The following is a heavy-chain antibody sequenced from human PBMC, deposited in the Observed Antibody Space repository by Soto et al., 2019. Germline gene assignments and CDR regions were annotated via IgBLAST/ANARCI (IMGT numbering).Heavy chain of an antibody. CDR1: GVSVTSYT. CDR3: ARDGMTTGDT. Sequence: PSETLSLTCSVSGVSVTSYTWSWVRQPANKGLEWIGRVFSSVSATYNPSLKSRVSISVDTAEDRISLKLDSVTAADAGVYFCARDGMTTGDTWGPGTLVTVSS. D-gene: IGHD2-21*02. J-gene: IGHJ4*02. CDR2: VFSSVSA. V-gene: IGHV4-4*07.